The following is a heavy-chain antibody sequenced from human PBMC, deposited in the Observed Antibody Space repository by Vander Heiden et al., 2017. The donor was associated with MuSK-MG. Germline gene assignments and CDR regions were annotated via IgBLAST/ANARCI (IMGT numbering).Heavy chain of an antibody. D-gene: IGHD4-17*01. CDR1: GGSFSGYY. CDR2: INHSGST. Sequence: QVQLQQWGAGLLKPSETLSLTCAVYGGSFSGYYWSWIRQPPGKGLEWIGEINHSGSTKYNPSLKSRVTISVDTSKNQFSLKLSSVTAAETAVYYCARGRANDYGGNRYFDYWGQGTLVTVSS. V-gene: IGHV4-34*01. J-gene: IGHJ4*02. CDR3: ARGRANDYGGNRYFDY.